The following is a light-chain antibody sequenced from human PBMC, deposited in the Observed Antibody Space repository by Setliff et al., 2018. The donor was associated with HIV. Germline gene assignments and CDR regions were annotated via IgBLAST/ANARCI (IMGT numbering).Light chain of an antibody. Sequence: QSVLTQPASVSGSPGQSITISCTGTSSDVGTYRFVSWYQQHPGKVPKLMIYEVTKRPSGVSNRFSASKSGNTASLTISGLQAEDEADYYCSAYAGVGTVFGTGTKGHRP. V-gene: IGLV2-23*02. J-gene: IGLJ1*01. CDR2: EVT. CDR1: SSDVGTYRF. CDR3: SAYAGVGTV.